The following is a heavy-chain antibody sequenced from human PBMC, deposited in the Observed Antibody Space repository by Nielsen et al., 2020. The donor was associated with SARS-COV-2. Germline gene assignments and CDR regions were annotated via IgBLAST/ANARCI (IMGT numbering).Heavy chain of an antibody. CDR1: GGSFSGYY. J-gene: IGHJ4*02. V-gene: IGHV4-34*01. Sequence: SETLSLTCAVYGGSFSGYYWSWIRQPPGKGLEWIGEINHSGSTNYNPSLKSRVTISVDTSKNQFSLKLSSVTAADTAVYYCARKAGGVTLNWGQGTLVTVSS. D-gene: IGHD2-21*02. CDR2: INHSGST. CDR3: ARKAGGVTLN.